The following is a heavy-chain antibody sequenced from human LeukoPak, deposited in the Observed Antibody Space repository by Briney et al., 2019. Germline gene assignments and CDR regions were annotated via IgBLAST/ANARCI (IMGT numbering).Heavy chain of an antibody. V-gene: IGHV3-21*04. D-gene: IGHD5-18*01. CDR2: ISSSSSYI. J-gene: IGHJ4*02. CDR1: GFTFSSYR. CDR3: AGGYRYYFDY. Sequence: GGSLRLSCAASGFTFSSYRMNWVRRAPGKGLEWVSSISSSSSYIYYADSVKGRFTISRDNSKNTLYLQMNSLRAEDTAVYYCAGGYRYYFDYWGQGTLVTVSS.